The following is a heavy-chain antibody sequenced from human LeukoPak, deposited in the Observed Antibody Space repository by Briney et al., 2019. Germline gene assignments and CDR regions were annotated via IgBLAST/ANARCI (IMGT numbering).Heavy chain of an antibody. Sequence: SETLSLTCAVYGGSFSDYYWSWIRQPPGKGLEWVGEINHSGSTNYNPSLKSRVTISVDTSKNQFSLKLSSVTAADTAVYYCARGLRDDFWSGYTPGLDYWGQGTLVTVSS. CDR2: INHSGST. CDR1: GGSFSDYY. J-gene: IGHJ4*02. V-gene: IGHV4-34*01. CDR3: ARGLRDDFWSGYTPGLDY. D-gene: IGHD3-3*01.